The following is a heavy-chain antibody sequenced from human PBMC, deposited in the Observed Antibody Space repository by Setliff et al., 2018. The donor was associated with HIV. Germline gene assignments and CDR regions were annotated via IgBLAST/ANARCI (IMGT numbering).Heavy chain of an antibody. CDR2: ISGSGGST. CDR3: AKSRVVRGVIIGTRLGYYMDV. D-gene: IGHD3-10*01. V-gene: IGHV3-23*01. CDR1: GFTFSIYS. J-gene: IGHJ6*03. Sequence: GGSLRLSCAASGFTFSIYSMNWVRQAPGKGLEWVSAISGSGGSTYYADSVKGRFTISRDNSKNTLYLQMNSLRAEDTAVYYCAKSRVVRGVIIGTRLGYYMDVWGKGTTVTVSS.